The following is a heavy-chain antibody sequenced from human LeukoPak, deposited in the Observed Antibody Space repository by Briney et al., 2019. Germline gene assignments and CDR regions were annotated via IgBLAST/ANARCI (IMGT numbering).Heavy chain of an antibody. CDR1: GFTFSDYC. V-gene: IGHV3-11*01. D-gene: IGHD6-13*01. CDR3: TRGSSSSWAYYFDY. J-gene: IGHJ4*02. CDR2: IGTSGSTI. Sequence: AGGSLRLSCAASGFTFSDYCMSWIRQAPGKGLEWVSYIGTSGSTIYYADSVKGRFTISRDNAKHSLYLQMNSLKTEDSAVYYCTRGSSSSWAYYFDYWGQGTLVTVSS.